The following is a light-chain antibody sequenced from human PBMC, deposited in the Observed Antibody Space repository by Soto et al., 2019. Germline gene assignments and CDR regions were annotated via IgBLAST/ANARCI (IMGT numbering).Light chain of an antibody. J-gene: IGLJ3*02. Sequence: QSALTQPASVSGSPGQSITISCSGTTSDVGGYDVVSWYQQHPGKAPKLMIFEVNQRSSGVSDRFSGSKSGNTASLTISGLQAGDEADYYCCSFAGSSTFWVFGGGTKVTVL. CDR3: CSFAGSSTFWV. CDR1: TSDVGGYDV. V-gene: IGLV2-23*02. CDR2: EVN.